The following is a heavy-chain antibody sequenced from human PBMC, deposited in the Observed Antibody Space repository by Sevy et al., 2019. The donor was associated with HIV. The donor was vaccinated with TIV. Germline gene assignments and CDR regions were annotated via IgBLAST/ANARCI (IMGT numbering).Heavy chain of an antibody. J-gene: IGHJ5*02. V-gene: IGHV1-18*01. Sequence: ASVNVSCKPSGYTFTTYGINWVRQAPGQGLEWMGWINIYNGNIIYGKKFQGRVTMTRETSTNTAYMELTRLTSDDTAVYYCARKRSLEEPSDPWGQGTLVTVSS. D-gene: IGHD3-16*01. CDR1: GYTFTTYG. CDR2: INIYNGNI. CDR3: ARKRSLEEPSDP.